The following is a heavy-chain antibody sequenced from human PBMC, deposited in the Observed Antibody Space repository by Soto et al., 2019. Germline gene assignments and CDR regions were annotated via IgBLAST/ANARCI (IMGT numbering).Heavy chain of an antibody. J-gene: IGHJ6*02. CDR3: ATLPSLIVGATHYYYYYGMDV. V-gene: IGHV1-24*01. D-gene: IGHD1-26*01. CDR1: GYTFTSYY. Sequence: ASVKVSCKASGYTFTSYYMHWVRQAPGQGLEWMGGFDPEDGETIYAQKFQGRVTMTEDTSTDTAYMELSSLRSEDTAVYYCATLPSLIVGATHYYYYYGMDVWGQGTTVTVSS. CDR2: FDPEDGET.